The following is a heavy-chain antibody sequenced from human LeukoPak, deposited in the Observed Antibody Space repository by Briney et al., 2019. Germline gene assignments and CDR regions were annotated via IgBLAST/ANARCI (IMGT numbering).Heavy chain of an antibody. CDR2: SDPKSGAT. CDR3: ASRSNIAVAGAFDY. V-gene: IGHV1-2*02. CDR1: GYTFTSYY. J-gene: IGHJ4*02. Sequence: ASVKVSCKTSGYTFTSYYIHWLRQAPGQRFEWMGWSDPKSGATKYEHFQGRVTMTRDTSISTAYMELSRLRSDDTAVYYCASRSNIAVAGAFDYWGQGTLVTVSS. D-gene: IGHD6-19*01.